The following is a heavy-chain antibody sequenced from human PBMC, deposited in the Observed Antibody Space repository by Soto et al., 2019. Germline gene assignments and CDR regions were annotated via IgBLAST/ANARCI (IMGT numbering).Heavy chain of an antibody. Sequence: PSETLSLTCTVSGGSISSGDYYWSWIRQPPGKGLEWIGYIYYSGSTYYNPSLKSRVTISVDTSKNQFSLKLSSVTAADTAVYYCARDPHDFWSGYPTYYFDYWGQGTLVTVSS. CDR2: IYYSGST. CDR1: GGSISSGDYY. J-gene: IGHJ4*02. CDR3: ARDPHDFWSGYPTYYFDY. D-gene: IGHD3-3*01. V-gene: IGHV4-30-4*01.